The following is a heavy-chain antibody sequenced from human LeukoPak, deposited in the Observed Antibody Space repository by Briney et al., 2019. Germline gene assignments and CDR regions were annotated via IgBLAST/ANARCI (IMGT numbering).Heavy chain of an antibody. V-gene: IGHV4-59*01. D-gene: IGHD3-3*01. CDR1: GGSISSYY. J-gene: IGHJ5*02. CDR3: ARDSYGSGSHNWFDP. CDR2: NYYSGST. Sequence: PSETLSLTCTVSGGSISSYYWSWIRQPPGKGLEWIGYNYYSGSTNYNPSLKSRVTISVDTSKNQFSLKLSSVTAADTAVYYCARDSYGSGSHNWFDPWGQGTLVTVSS.